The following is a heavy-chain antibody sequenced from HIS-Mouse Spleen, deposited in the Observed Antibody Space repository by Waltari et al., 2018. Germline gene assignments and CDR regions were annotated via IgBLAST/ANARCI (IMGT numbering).Heavy chain of an antibody. CDR2: IYYSGST. V-gene: IGHV4-39*07. CDR3: AREIPYSSSWYDWYFDL. Sequence: QLQLQESGPGLVKPSETLSLTCTVSGGPLRSISYYCGWIRHPPGKGLEWIGSIYYSGSTYYNPSLKSRVTISVDTSKNQFSLKLSSVTAADTAVYYCAREIPYSSSWYDWYFDLWGRGTLVTVSS. D-gene: IGHD6-13*01. J-gene: IGHJ2*01. CDR1: GGPLRSISYY.